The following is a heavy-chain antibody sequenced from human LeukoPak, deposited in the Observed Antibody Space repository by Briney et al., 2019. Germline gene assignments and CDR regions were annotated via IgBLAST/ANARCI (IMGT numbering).Heavy chain of an antibody. CDR3: AKDLYVVTGYFDY. V-gene: IGHV3-48*03. CDR2: ISSSGSTI. Sequence: GGSLRLSCAASGFIFRSYEMNWVRQAPGKGLEWVSYISSSGSTIYYPDSVKGRFTISRDNSKNTLYLQMNSLRAEDTAVYYCAKDLYVVTGYFDYWGQGTLVTVSS. J-gene: IGHJ4*02. CDR1: GFIFRSYE. D-gene: IGHD4-23*01.